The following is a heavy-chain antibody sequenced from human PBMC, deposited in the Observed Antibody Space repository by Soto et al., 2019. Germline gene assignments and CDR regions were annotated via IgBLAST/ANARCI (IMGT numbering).Heavy chain of an antibody. CDR1: GGTFSSYA. CDR3: ARGYVTNYYDSSGYYFDY. J-gene: IGHJ4*02. D-gene: IGHD3-22*01. Sequence: SVKVSCKASGGTFSSYAISWVRQAPGQGLEWMGGIIPIFGTANYAQKFQGRVTITADESTSTAYMELSSLRSEDTAVYYCARGYVTNYYDSSGYYFDYWGQGTLVTV. V-gene: IGHV1-69*13. CDR2: IIPIFGTA.